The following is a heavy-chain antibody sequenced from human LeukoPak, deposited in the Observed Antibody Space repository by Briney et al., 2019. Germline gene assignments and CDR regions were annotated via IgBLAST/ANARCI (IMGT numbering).Heavy chain of an antibody. J-gene: IGHJ4*02. CDR3: ARGSLSGDYGDY. D-gene: IGHD4-17*01. CDR1: GGTFSSYA. Sequence: ASVKVSCKASGGTFSSYAMSWVRQAPGQGLEWMGGIIPIFGTANYAQKFRGRVTITADESTSTAYMELSSLRSEDTAVYYCARGSLSGDYGDYWGQGTLVTVSS. CDR2: IIPIFGTA. V-gene: IGHV1-69*13.